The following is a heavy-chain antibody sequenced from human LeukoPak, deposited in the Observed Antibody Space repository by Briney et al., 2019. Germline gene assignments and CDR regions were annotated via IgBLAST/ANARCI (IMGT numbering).Heavy chain of an antibody. J-gene: IGHJ3*01. CDR3: ARLLRWSEDGFDV. CDR2: VHASGST. CDR1: GGSISTYF. D-gene: IGHD2-15*01. Sequence: SETLSLTCTVSGGSISTYFWSWIRQSPGKGLEWIGYVHASGSTKYSPSLESRVTLSIDTSKNQFSLTLNFVTAADTAVYYCARLLRWSEDGFDVWGQGTTVTVSS. V-gene: IGHV4-4*09.